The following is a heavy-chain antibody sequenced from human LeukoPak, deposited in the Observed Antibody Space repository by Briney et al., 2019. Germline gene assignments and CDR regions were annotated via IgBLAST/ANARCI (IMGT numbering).Heavy chain of an antibody. CDR2: IYYSGRT. J-gene: IGHJ4*02. D-gene: IGHD2-8*02. CDR1: GGSISTSSYY. V-gene: IGHV4-39*07. Sequence: SETLSLTCTVSGGSISTSSYYWGWIRQPPGKGLEWIGSIYYSGRTYYNPPPKSRVTISVDTSKNQFSLKLSSVTAADTAVYYCARGLVAQLTDYWGQGTLVTVSS. CDR3: ARGLVAQLTDY.